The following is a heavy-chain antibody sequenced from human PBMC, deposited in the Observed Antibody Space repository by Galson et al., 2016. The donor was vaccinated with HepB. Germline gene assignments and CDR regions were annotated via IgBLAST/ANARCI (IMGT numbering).Heavy chain of an antibody. D-gene: IGHD4-11*01. CDR2: LYHSEAA. Sequence: TLSLTCAVSGYSINSAYYWGWTRQAPGKGLEWIASLYHSEAAYYKSSVRSRATISLDTSKNQFSLSLSSVTAADTAVYYCVRESDYTNGLFDDSWGQGTLVTVSS. CDR1: GYSINSAYY. CDR3: VRESDYTNGLFDDS. J-gene: IGHJ5*01. V-gene: IGHV4-38-2*02.